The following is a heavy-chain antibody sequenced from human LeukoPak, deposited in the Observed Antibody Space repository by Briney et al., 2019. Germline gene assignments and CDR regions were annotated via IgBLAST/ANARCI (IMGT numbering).Heavy chain of an antibody. CDR2: IWYDGSNK. CDR3: AKNRVGPPA. J-gene: IGHJ5*02. Sequence: GRSLRLSCAASGFTFSGYGMHWVRQAPGKGLEWVAVIWYDGSNKYYADSVKGRFTISRDNSENTLYLQMSSLRAEDTAVYYCAKNRVGPPAWGQGTLVTVSS. D-gene: IGHD5-12*01. CDR1: GFTFSGYG. V-gene: IGHV3-33*06.